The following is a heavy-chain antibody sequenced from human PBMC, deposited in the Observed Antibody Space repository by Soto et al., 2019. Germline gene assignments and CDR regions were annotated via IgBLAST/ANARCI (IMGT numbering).Heavy chain of an antibody. Sequence: QVQLVQSGAEVKKPGASVKVSCKASGYTFTSYGISWVRQAPGQGLEWMGWISAYNGNTNYAQKLQGRVTMTTDTSTSTAYMELRSLRYDDTAVYYCAREALLRLYYYYGMDVWGQGTTVTVSS. J-gene: IGHJ6*02. CDR2: ISAYNGNT. CDR1: GYTFTSYG. V-gene: IGHV1-18*01. D-gene: IGHD2-15*01. CDR3: AREALLRLYYYYGMDV.